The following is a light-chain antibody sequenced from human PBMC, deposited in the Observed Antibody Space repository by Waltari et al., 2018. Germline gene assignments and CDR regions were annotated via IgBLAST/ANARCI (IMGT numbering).Light chain of an antibody. CDR3: GTWDSSLSGAV. V-gene: IGLV1-51*02. CDR1: SSNIGNNY. CDR2: ENT. Sequence: QSVLTQPPSVSAAPGQRVTISCSGGSSNIGNNYVSWYRQFPGTAPKLLIYENTVRPPGMPGRCSGSKSGTSATLDITGLQAGDEADYYCGTWDSSLSGAVFGGGTHLTVL. J-gene: IGLJ7*01.